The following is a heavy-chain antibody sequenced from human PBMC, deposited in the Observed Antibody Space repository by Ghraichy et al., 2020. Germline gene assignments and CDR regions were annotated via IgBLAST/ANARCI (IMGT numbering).Heavy chain of an antibody. CDR2: IYYSGST. Sequence: ESLNISCTVSGGSISSYYWSWIRQPPGKGLEWIGYIYYSGSTNYNPSLKSRVTISVDTSKNQFSLKLSSVTAADTAVYYCARVGDRIAARPHNWFDPWGQGTLVTVSS. J-gene: IGHJ5*02. CDR1: GGSISSYY. CDR3: ARVGDRIAARPHNWFDP. D-gene: IGHD6-6*01. V-gene: IGHV4-59*01.